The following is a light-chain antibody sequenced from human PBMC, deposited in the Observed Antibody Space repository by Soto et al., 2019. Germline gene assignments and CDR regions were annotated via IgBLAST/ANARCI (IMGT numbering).Light chain of an antibody. CDR1: QSVASN. J-gene: IGKJ4*01. V-gene: IGKV3-15*01. CDR2: GAF. CDR3: QQYDNLPPL. Sequence: EIVVTQSPATLSVSPGERATLSCRTSQSVASNLAWYQQKPGQAPRLLIYGAFIRAPGFPVRFRGTGSGSEFTLTISSLQSEDGATYYCQQYDNLPPLFGGGTKVEIK.